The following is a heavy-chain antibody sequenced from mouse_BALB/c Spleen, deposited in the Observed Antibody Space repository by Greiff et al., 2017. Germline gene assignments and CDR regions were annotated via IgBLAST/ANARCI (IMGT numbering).Heavy chain of an antibody. V-gene: IGHV5-17*02. CDR2: ISSGSSTI. CDR3: ARGTTVDAMDY. CDR1: GFTFSSFG. J-gene: IGHJ4*01. Sequence: EVMLVESGGGLVQPGGSRKLSCAASGFTFSSFGMHWVRQAPEKGLEWVAYISSGSSTIYYADTVKGRFTISRDNPKNTLFLQMTSLRSEDTAMYYCARGTTVDAMDYWGQGTSVTVSS. D-gene: IGHD1-1*01.